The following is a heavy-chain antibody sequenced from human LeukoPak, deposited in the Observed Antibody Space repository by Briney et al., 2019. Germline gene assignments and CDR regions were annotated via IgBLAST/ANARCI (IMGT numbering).Heavy chain of an antibody. CDR3: AREIDGRLDY. D-gene: IGHD1-26*01. CDR2: NYYSGTT. Sequence: SETLSLTCSVSGGPISTFYWNWIRQPPGKGLEWIGYNYYSGTTNYNPSLKGRVTISADTSKNQFSLRLTHVTAADTAVYYCAREIDGRLDYWGQGALVTVSS. CDR1: GGPISTFY. J-gene: IGHJ4*02. V-gene: IGHV4-59*01.